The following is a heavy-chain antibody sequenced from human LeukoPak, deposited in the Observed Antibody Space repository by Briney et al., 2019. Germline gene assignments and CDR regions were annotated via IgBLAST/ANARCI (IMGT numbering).Heavy chain of an antibody. Sequence: SETPSLTCTVSGDSISSYYWSWIRRPPGKGLEWIAYIHASGPTNYNPSLKSRITISVDTSKNQFSLKLSSVTAADTAVYYCARHDAGIAARPFDNWGQGTLVTVSS. CDR1: GDSISSYY. J-gene: IGHJ4*02. D-gene: IGHD6-6*01. CDR3: ARHDAGIAARPFDN. CDR2: IHASGPT. V-gene: IGHV4-4*09.